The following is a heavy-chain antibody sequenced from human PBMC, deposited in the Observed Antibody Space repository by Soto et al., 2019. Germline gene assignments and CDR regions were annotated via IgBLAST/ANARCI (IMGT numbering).Heavy chain of an antibody. D-gene: IGHD3-3*01. Sequence: PGGSLRLSCAASVFTFSSYWMSWVRQAPGKGLEWVANIKQDGSEKYYVDSVKGRFTISRDNAKNSLYLQMNSLRAEDTAVYYCARKGELPYYDFWSGYTAYFDYWGQGTLVTVSS. V-gene: IGHV3-7*03. CDR3: ARKGELPYYDFWSGYTAYFDY. CDR1: VFTFSSYW. J-gene: IGHJ4*02. CDR2: IKQDGSEK.